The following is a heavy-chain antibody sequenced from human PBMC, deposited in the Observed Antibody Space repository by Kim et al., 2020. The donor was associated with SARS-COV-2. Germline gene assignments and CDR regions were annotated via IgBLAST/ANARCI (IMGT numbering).Heavy chain of an antibody. CDR2: IYYSGST. J-gene: IGHJ4*02. Sequence: SETLSLTCTVSGGSISSGGYYWSWIRQHPGKGLEWIGYIYYSGSTYYNPSLKSRVTISVDTSKNQFSLKLSSVTAADTAVYYCARDPLPKTGTPYWGQGTLVTVSS. CDR3: ARDPLPKTGTPY. CDR1: GGSISSGGYY. V-gene: IGHV4-31*03. D-gene: IGHD1-1*01.